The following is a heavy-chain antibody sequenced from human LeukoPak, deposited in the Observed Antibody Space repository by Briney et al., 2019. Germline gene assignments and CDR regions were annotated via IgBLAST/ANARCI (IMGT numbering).Heavy chain of an antibody. D-gene: IGHD2-2*01. CDR3: ARRLHQLPIDY. CDR1: GGSFSGYY. Sequence: PSETLSLTCAVYGGSFSGYYWSWVRQPPGQGLEWIGEINHSGSTNYNPSLKSRVTISVDTSKYQLSLKVRSVTAADTAIYYCARRLHQLPIDYWGQGTLVTVSS. J-gene: IGHJ4*02. V-gene: IGHV4-34*01. CDR2: INHSGST.